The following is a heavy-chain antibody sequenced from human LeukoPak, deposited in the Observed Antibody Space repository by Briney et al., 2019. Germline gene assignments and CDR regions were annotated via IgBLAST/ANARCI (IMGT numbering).Heavy chain of an antibody. CDR1: GYTFTSYD. CDR3: ARGQVTGRNKNWFAP. V-gene: IGHV1-8*01. J-gene: IGHJ5*02. Sequence: ASVKVSCKASGYTFTSYDINWVRQATGQGLEWMGWMNPNSGNTGYAQKFQGRVTMTRNTSISTAYMELSSLRSEDTAVYYCARGQVTGRNKNWFAPWGQGTLVTVSS. D-gene: IGHD1-14*01. CDR2: MNPNSGNT.